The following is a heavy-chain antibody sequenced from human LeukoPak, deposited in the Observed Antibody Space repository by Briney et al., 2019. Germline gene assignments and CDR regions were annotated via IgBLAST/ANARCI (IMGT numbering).Heavy chain of an antibody. J-gene: IGHJ4*02. CDR3: ARANGSNFYYFDY. CDR2: ISGSGGSS. D-gene: IGHD4-23*01. Sequence: GRSLRPACAPSGFTFSSYAISSVRQAPGKGLGWVLAISGSGGSSYYADSVKGGFTIARDNSKNTLYLQMNRLRAEDAAVYYCARANGSNFYYFDYWGQGTLVTVSS. CDR1: GFTFSSYA. V-gene: IGHV3-23*01.